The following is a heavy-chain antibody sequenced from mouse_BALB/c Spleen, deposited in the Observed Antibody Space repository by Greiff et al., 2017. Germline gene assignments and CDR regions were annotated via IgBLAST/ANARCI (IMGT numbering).Heavy chain of an antibody. CDR1: GYSFTSYW. D-gene: IGHD2-1*01. J-gene: IGHJ4*01. Sequence: EVQLQQSGTVLARPGASVKMSCKASGYSFTSYWMHWVKQRPGQGLEWIGAIYPGNSDTSYNQKFKGKAKLTAVTSASTAYMELSSLTNEDSAVYYCTREHYGNYPYYAMDYWGQGTSVTVSS. V-gene: IGHV1-5*01. CDR3: TREHYGNYPYYAMDY. CDR2: IYPGNSDT.